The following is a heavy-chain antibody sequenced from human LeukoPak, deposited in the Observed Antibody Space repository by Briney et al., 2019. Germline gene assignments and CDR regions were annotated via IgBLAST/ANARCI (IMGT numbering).Heavy chain of an antibody. CDR1: GGSINSYY. V-gene: IGHV4-59*08. J-gene: IGHJ4*02. CDR2: SGYSGST. CDR3: ARVWSAGTLEYCFDY. Sequence: PSETLSLTCTVYGGSINSYYWSWLRKPPGKGLEGIGYSGYSGSTKNNPSLKSRVTISVDTSKNQFPLKLSSVTAADTAVDYCARVWSAGTLEYCFDYWGQGTLVTVSS. D-gene: IGHD1-7*01.